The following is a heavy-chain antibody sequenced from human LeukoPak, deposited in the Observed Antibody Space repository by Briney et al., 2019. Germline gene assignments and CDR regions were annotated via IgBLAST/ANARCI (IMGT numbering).Heavy chain of an antibody. D-gene: IGHD6-19*01. CDR2: IGSSSSTI. V-gene: IGHV3-48*01. CDR1: GFTFSGYG. CDR3: ARDQAEYSSGWYGVVDY. Sequence: SGGSLRLSCAASGFTFSGYGMNWVRQAPGNGLEWVSYIGSSSSTISYADSVKGRFTISRDSAKNSLYLQMNSLRAEDTAVYYCARDQAEYSSGWYGVVDYWGQGTLVTVSS. J-gene: IGHJ4*02.